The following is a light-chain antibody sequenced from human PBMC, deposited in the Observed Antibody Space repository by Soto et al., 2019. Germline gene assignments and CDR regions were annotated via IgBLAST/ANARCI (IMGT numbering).Light chain of an antibody. Sequence: EVVLAQSPGTLSFPPGEGATVSWRASQGDIRTYLAWYQTKPGQAPRLLIYGASTRATAVPDRFSGSGSGTDFTLTITRLEPEDFAVYYCQQYGGSVPWTFGQGTKVDI. CDR2: GAS. CDR1: QGDIRTY. CDR3: QQYGGSVPWT. J-gene: IGKJ1*01. V-gene: IGKV3-20*01.